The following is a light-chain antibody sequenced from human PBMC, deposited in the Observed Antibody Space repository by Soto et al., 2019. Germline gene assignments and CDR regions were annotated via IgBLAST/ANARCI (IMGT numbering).Light chain of an antibody. CDR1: SSDVGGYEY. J-gene: IGLJ1*01. V-gene: IGLV2-11*01. CDR2: HVA. Sequence: QSALTQPRSVSGSPGQSVTISCSGTSSDVGGYEYVSWYQQHPGKAPTLIIYHVAQRPSGVPDRFSASKSGTTASLTISGLQAEDEADYFCASWEDSLNVYVLGTGTKLTVL. CDR3: ASWEDSLNVYV.